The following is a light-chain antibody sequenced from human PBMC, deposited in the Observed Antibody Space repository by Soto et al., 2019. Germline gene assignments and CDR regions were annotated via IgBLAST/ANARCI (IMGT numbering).Light chain of an antibody. CDR3: QQYNNWPRT. Sequence: EIVMTQSPATLPVSPGERATLSCRASQSVSSNLAWYQQKPGQAPMLLIYGASTRATGIPARFSGSGSVTEFTLTTSGLQAEDFAIYYCQQYNNWPRTFGQGTKVEIK. V-gene: IGKV3-15*01. CDR2: GAS. CDR1: QSVSSN. J-gene: IGKJ1*01.